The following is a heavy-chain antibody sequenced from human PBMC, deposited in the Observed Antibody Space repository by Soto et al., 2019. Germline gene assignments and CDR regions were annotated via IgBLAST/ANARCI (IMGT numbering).Heavy chain of an antibody. CDR3: FYFQVEDGIRDWSTVSAFLVNRSSDL. V-gene: IGHV3-30*03. Sequence: GKGLEWVGVISYDGSNKYYADSVTGRFTISRDNSKNTLYLQMNSLRAEDTAVYYCFYFQVEDGIRDWSTVSAFLVNRSSDL. J-gene: IGHJ2*01. D-gene: IGHD3-9*01. CDR2: ISYDGSNK.